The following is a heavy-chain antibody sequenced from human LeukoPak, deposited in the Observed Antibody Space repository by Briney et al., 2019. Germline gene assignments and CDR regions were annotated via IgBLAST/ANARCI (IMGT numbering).Heavy chain of an antibody. CDR3: ARDPREVRGVIPSCDAFDI. J-gene: IGHJ3*02. CDR1: GYTLTELS. Sequence: GASVKVSCKVSGYTLTELSMHWVRQAPGKGLEWMGGFDPEDGETIYAQKFQGRVTMTIDTSTSTAYMELRSLRSDDTAVYYCARDPREVRGVIPSCDAFDIWGQGTMVTVSS. V-gene: IGHV1-24*01. CDR2: FDPEDGET. D-gene: IGHD3-10*01.